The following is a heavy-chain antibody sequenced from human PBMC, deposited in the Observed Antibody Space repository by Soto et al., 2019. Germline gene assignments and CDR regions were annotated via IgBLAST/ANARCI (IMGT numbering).Heavy chain of an antibody. Sequence: PGESLKISCKGSGYSFTSYWIGWVRQMPGKGLEWMGIIYPGDSDTRYSPSFQGQVTISADKSISTAYLQWSSLKASDTAMYYCARQFSGDSWGGAFDIWGQGTMVTVSS. CDR2: IYPGDSDT. CDR3: ARQFSGDSWGGAFDI. D-gene: IGHD2-15*01. CDR1: GYSFTSYW. J-gene: IGHJ3*02. V-gene: IGHV5-51*01.